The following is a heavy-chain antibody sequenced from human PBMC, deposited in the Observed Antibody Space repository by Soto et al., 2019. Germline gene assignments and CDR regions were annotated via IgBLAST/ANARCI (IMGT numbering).Heavy chain of an antibody. J-gene: IGHJ5*02. Sequence: KTSETLSLTCSVSGGSISGSYWSWIRHHPGKGLEWIGSFYSSGSIIYNPSLRSRVSISGDTSSNQFSMSLTSVTAADTARYYCARMYSSGSGWFHPWGQGTLVTVSS. CDR1: GGSISGSY. D-gene: IGHD6-19*01. CDR2: FYSSGSI. CDR3: ARMYSSGSGWFHP. V-gene: IGHV4-4*08.